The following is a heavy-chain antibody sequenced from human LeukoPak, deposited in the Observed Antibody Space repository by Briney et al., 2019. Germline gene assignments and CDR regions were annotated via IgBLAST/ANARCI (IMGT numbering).Heavy chain of an antibody. CDR3: ARDPLTTVVDFDY. CDR2: ISGYNSNT. CDR1: GYTFTSYG. V-gene: IGHV1-18*04. Sequence: GASVKVSCKASGYTFTSYGISWVRQAPGQGLEWMGWISGYNSNTNYAQKHQGRVTMTTDTSTSTAYMELRSLRSDDTAVYYCARDPLTTVVDFDYWGQGTLVTVSS. J-gene: IGHJ4*02. D-gene: IGHD4-23*01.